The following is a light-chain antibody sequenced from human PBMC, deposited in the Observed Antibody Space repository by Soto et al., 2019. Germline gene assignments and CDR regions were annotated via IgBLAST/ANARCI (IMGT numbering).Light chain of an antibody. J-gene: IGKJ1*01. CDR3: QQYNSLWT. V-gene: IGKV1-5*03. Sequence: DIKMTQSPSTLSASVGDRVTITCRASQSIRSRLAWYQQKPGKAPKLLIYKASSLESGVPSRFSGSGSGTEFTLTISSLQPDDFAPYYCQQYNSLWTFGQGNKVEIK. CDR1: QSIRSR. CDR2: KAS.